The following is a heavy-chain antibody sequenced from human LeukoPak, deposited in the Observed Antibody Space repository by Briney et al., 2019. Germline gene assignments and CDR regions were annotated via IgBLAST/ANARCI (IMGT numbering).Heavy chain of an antibody. V-gene: IGHV1-2*02. J-gene: IGHJ4*02. CDR2: INPNTGVT. Sequence: ASVKVSCKASGYTFTGHYIHWVRQAPGQGLEWMGWINPNTGVTNNAQKFQGRVTMTSDTSITTAYMELSSLRSDDTAVYYCARGGYYGSVTYYSFDYWGQGTLVTVSS. D-gene: IGHD3-10*01. CDR3: ARGGYYGSVTYYSFDY. CDR1: GYTFTGHY.